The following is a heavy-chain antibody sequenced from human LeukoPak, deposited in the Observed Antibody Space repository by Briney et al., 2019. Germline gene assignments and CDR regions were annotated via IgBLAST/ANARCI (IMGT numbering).Heavy chain of an antibody. J-gene: IGHJ4*02. D-gene: IGHD6-25*01. CDR2: IDGGGVNT. CDR1: GFTFSNYG. CDR3: AKRSARPKPFDC. Sequence: GGSLRLSCAGSGFTFSNYGMSWLRQAPGKGLEWVSAIDGGGVNTLYADSVKGRFTISRDNSKNTVYLQMNSLSAEDTAIYYCAKRSARPKPFDCWGQGTLVTVSS. V-gene: IGHV3-23*01.